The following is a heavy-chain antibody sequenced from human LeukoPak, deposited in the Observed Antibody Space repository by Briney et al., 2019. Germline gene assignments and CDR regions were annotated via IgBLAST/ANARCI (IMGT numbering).Heavy chain of an antibody. CDR3: AREADSSGWDGDAFDI. Sequence: PSETLSLTCTVSGGSISSYYWSWIRQPPGKGLEWIGYIYYSGSTNYNPSLKSRVTISVDTSKNQFSLKLSAVTAADTAVYYCAREADSSGWDGDAFDIWGQGTMVTVSS. CDR2: IYYSGST. CDR1: GGSISSYY. D-gene: IGHD6-19*01. J-gene: IGHJ3*02. V-gene: IGHV4-59*01.